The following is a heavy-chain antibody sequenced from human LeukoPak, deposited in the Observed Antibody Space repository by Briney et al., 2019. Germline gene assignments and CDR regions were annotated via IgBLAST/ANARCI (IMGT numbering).Heavy chain of an antibody. D-gene: IGHD3-22*01. CDR2: IYYSGST. J-gene: IGHJ4*02. CDR3: ARVGYYDSSGYYGGRGDYFDY. CDR1: GGSISSYY. V-gene: IGHV4-59*01. Sequence: SETLSLTCTVSGGSISSYYWSWIRQPPGEGLEWIGYIYYSGSTNYNPSLKSRVTISVDTSKNQFSLKLSSVTAADTAVYYCARVGYYDSSGYYGGRGDYFDYWGQGTLVTVSS.